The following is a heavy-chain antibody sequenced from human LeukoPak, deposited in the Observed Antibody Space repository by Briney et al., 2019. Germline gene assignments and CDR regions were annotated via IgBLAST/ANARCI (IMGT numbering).Heavy chain of an antibody. CDR3: ARTYYDSSGYSGFDY. J-gene: IGHJ4*02. V-gene: IGHV1-8*01. Sequence: ASVKVSCKASGYTFTSYDINWVRQATGQGLEWMGWMNPNSGNTGYAQKLQGRVTMTRNTSISTAYMELSSLRSEDTAVYYCARTYYDSSGYSGFDYWGQGTLVTVSS. CDR1: GYTFTSYD. CDR2: MNPNSGNT. D-gene: IGHD3-22*01.